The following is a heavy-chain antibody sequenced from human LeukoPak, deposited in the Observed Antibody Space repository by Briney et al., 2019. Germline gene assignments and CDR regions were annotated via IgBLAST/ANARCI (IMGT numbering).Heavy chain of an antibody. CDR3: ASGSGSYRTPYYYMDV. Sequence: RGSLRLSCVASGLTVSSNYMSWVRQAPGKGLEWVSVIYSGGSTYYADSVKGRFTISRDNSKNTLYLQMNSLRAEDTAVYYCASGSGSYRTPYYYMDVWGTGTTVTVSS. J-gene: IGHJ6*03. CDR1: GLTVSSNY. CDR2: IYSGGST. V-gene: IGHV3-53*01. D-gene: IGHD3-10*01.